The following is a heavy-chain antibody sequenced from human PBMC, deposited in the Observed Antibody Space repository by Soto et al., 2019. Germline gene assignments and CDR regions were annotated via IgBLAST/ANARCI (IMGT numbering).Heavy chain of an antibody. J-gene: IGHJ5*02. CDR3: ARGYCSSTSCFAP. V-gene: IGHV4-31*03. D-gene: IGHD2-2*01. Sequence: SETLSLTCSVSGGSISSGGYYWSWIRQHPGKGLEWIGYIYYSGSSSYNPSPKSRVTISVDTSKNQFSLKLSSVTAADTAVYYCARGYCSSTSCFAPWGQGTLVTVSS. CDR2: IYYSGSS. CDR1: GGSISSGGYY.